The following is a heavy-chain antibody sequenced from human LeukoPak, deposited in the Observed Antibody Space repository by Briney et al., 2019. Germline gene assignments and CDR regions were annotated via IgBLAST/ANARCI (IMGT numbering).Heavy chain of an antibody. D-gene: IGHD3-10*01. J-gene: IGHJ4*02. CDR3: ARSLYYRDDDNYFDY. CDR1: GFTFSSYE. Sequence: PGGSLRLSCASSGFTFSSYEMNWVRQAPGKGLEWVSYISKSGGNIYYGDSVKGRFSISRDNAKNSLYLQMNSLRAEDTAVYYSARSLYYRDDDNYFDYWGQGTLVTVSS. CDR2: ISKSGGNI. V-gene: IGHV3-48*03.